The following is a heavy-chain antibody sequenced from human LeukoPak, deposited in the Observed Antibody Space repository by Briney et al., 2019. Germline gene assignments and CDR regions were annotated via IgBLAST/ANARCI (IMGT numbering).Heavy chain of an antibody. CDR3: ARPGGYSYTFDP. V-gene: IGHV1-8*01. CDR2: MNPNSGNT. CDR1: GYTFTSYD. D-gene: IGHD5-18*01. J-gene: IGHJ5*02. Sequence: ASVKVPCKASGYTFTSYDINWVRQATGQGLEWMGWMNPNSGNTGYAQKFQGRVTMTRNTSTSTAYMELSSLRSEDTAVYYCARPGGYSYTFDPWGQGTLVTVSS.